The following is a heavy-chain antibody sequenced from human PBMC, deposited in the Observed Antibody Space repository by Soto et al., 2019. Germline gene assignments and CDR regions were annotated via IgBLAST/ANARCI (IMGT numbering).Heavy chain of an antibody. CDR3: ARDSLNGYYFES. CDR2: IYHSGST. V-gene: IGHV4-30-2*01. Sequence: SETLSLTCAVSGGSISSGGYSWNWIRQPPGKGLEWIGYIYHSGSTYYNPSLKSRVTISVDKSNNQFSLKLSSVTAADTAVYYCARDSLNGYYFESWGQGTLVTVSS. CDR1: GGSISSGGYS. J-gene: IGHJ4*02. D-gene: IGHD2-8*01.